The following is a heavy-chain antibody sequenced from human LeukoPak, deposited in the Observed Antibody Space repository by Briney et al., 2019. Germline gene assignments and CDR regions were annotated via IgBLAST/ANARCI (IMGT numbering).Heavy chain of an antibody. V-gene: IGHV4-31*03. CDR1: GGSISSGGYC. CDR3: ARSTVPYYFDY. Sequence: SQTLSLTCTVSGGSISSGGYCWSWIRQRPGKDLEWIGYIYYSGNTYYNPSLKSRVTISVDTSKNQFSLKLNSVTATDTAVYYCARSTVPYYFDYWGQGTLVTVSS. J-gene: IGHJ4*01. CDR2: IYYSGNT. D-gene: IGHD4-17*01.